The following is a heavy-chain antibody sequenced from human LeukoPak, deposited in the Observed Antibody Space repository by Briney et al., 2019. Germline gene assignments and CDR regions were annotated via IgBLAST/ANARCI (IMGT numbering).Heavy chain of an antibody. Sequence: KPSETLSLTCSVSGGSISNFYWSWFRQPPGKGLEWIGYIHYSGSTDYSPSLKSRVTMSVDSSKNQFSLKLTSVTAADTAVYYCARGVFGGYWGQGTLVTVSS. CDR3: ARGVFGGY. J-gene: IGHJ4*02. CDR1: GGSISNFY. V-gene: IGHV4-59*01. D-gene: IGHD3-10*01. CDR2: IHYSGST.